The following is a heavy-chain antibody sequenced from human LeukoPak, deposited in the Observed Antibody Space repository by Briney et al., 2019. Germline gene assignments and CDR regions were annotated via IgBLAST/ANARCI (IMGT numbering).Heavy chain of an antibody. D-gene: IGHD3-16*01. V-gene: IGHV4-39*01. CDR2: IYYSGTT. J-gene: IGHJ5*02. Sequence: SETLSLTCAVSGGSISSSSYYWGWIRQPPGKGTEWIGSIYYSGTTYYNPSLKSRVTISVDTSKNQFSLKLSSVTAADTVVYYCARHGGWWFDPWGQGTLVTVSS. CDR3: ARHGGWWFDP. CDR1: GGSISSSSYY.